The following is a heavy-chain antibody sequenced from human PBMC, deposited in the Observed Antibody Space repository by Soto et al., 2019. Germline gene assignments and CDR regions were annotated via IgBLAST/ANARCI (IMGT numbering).Heavy chain of an antibody. CDR1: GFPFRSYA. CDR3: ARDRVESGYPEYFQH. V-gene: IGHV3-53*01. Sequence: GGSLRLSCASSGFPFRSYAMSWVRQAPGKGLEWVSVIYSGGSTYYADSVKGRFTISRDNSKNTLYLQMNSLRAEDTAVYYCARDRVESGYPEYFQHWGQGTLVTVSS. J-gene: IGHJ1*01. D-gene: IGHD3-22*01. CDR2: IYSGGST.